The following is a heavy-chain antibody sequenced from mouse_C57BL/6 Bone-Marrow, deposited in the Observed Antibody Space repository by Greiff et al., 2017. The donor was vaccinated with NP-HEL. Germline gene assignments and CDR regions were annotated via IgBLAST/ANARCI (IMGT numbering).Heavy chain of an antibody. V-gene: IGHV1-39*01. CDR1: GYSFTDYN. J-gene: IGHJ1*03. CDR3: ARSETGNWYFDV. D-gene: IGHD1-3*01. Sequence: EVKLLESGPELVKPGASVKISCKASGYSFTDYNMNWVKQSNGKSLEWIGVINPNYGTTSYNQKFKGKATLTVDQSSSTAYMQLNSLTSEDSAVYYCARSETGNWYFDVWGTGTTVTVSS. CDR2: INPNYGTT.